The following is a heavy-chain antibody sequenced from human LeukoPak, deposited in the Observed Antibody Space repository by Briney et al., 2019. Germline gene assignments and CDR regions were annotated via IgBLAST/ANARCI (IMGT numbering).Heavy chain of an antibody. CDR3: ARHYYDSSGYASFDY. J-gene: IGHJ4*02. CDR2: VYYSAST. V-gene: IGHV4-31*03. D-gene: IGHD3-22*01. Sequence: MPSQTLSLTCTVSGASISSGGYYWSWIRQHPGKGLDWIVSVYYSASTYYNPSLKSRVTISVDTSKNQFSLRLSSVTSPDTAVYYCARHYYDSSGYASFDYWGQGTLVTVSS. CDR1: GASISSGGYY.